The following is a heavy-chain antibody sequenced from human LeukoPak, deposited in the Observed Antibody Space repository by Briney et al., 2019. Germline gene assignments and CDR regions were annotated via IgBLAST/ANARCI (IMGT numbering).Heavy chain of an antibody. J-gene: IGHJ4*02. CDR1: GGSISSYY. CDR3: ARTADYDSSGLPSY. D-gene: IGHD3-22*01. CDR2: IYYSGST. V-gene: IGHV4-59*01. Sequence: SETLSLTCTVSGGSISSYYWSWIRQPPGKGLEWIGYIYYSGSTNYNPSLKSRVTISVDTSKNQFSLKLSSVTAADTAVYCCARTADYDSSGLPSYWGQGTLVTVSS.